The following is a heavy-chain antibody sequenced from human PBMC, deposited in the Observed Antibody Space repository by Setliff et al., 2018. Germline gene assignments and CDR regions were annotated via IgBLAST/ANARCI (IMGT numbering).Heavy chain of an antibody. CDR3: AREVGTSTSSDAFDV. J-gene: IGHJ3*01. D-gene: IGHD1-26*01. Sequence: SETLSLTCTVSGDSISSGDYFWSWIRQPPGKGLEWIAYIYHSGSAYYNPSLKSRVTMSVDTSKKQFSLHLTSVTAADTAVYYCAREVGTSTSSDAFDVWGQGMMVTVS. CDR2: IYHSGSA. CDR1: GDSISSGDYF. V-gene: IGHV4-30-4*08.